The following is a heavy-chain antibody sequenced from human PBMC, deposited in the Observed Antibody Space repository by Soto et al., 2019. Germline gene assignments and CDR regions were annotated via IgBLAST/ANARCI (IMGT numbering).Heavy chain of an antibody. CDR2: VYGRGTT. Sequence: QVQLHESGPGLVKPSETLSLTCTVSGGSISSYHWNWIRQPAGNGLELLGRVYGRGTTDNNPSLKSRVTLSVDTSKRQFSLKLTSVTAADTAIYYGAGGGLAANQRVFSLDYWGRGTQVTVSS. J-gene: IGHJ4*02. V-gene: IGHV4-4*07. CDR1: GGSISSYH. CDR3: AGGGLAANQRVFSLDY. D-gene: IGHD6-19*01.